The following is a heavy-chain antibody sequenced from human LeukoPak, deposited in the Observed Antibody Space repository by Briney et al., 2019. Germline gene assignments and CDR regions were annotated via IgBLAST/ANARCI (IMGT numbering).Heavy chain of an antibody. CDR1: GFTFSSYG. D-gene: IGHD6-13*01. Sequence: GGSLRLSCAASGFTFSSYGMHWVRQAPGKGLEWVAVIWYDGSNKYYADSVKGRFTISRDNSKNTLYLQMNSLRAEDTAVYYCARDQATASSSWYIDWFDPWGQGALVTVSS. J-gene: IGHJ5*02. CDR2: IWYDGSNK. V-gene: IGHV3-33*01. CDR3: ARDQATASSSWYIDWFDP.